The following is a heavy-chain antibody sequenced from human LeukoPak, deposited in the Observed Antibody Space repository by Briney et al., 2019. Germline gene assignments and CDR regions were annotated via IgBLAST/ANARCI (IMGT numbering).Heavy chain of an antibody. D-gene: IGHD3-3*01. CDR3: ARGSPLSIFGVVISYFDY. CDR2: INHSGRT. CDR1: GVSFSGYY. Sequence: SETLSLTCAVYGVSFSGYYWSWLRQPPGKGLEWVGEINHSGRTNYNPSLKSRVTISVDTSKTQFSLKLSSVTAADTAVYYCARGSPLSIFGVVISYFDYWGQGTLVTVSS. V-gene: IGHV4-34*01. J-gene: IGHJ4*02.